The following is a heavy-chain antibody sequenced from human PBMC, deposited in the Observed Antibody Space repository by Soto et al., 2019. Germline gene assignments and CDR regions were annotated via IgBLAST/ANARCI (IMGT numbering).Heavy chain of an antibody. CDR2: ISAYNGNT. J-gene: IGHJ6*02. CDR3: ARDYRVSYYYYGMDV. CDR1: GCTFSSYA. Sequence: ASVKVSCKASGCTFSSYAISWVRQAPGQGLEWMGWISAYNGNTNYAQKLQGRVTMTTDTSTSTAYMELRSLRSDDTAVYYCARDYRVSYYYYGMDVWGQGTAVTVSS. V-gene: IGHV1-18*01. D-gene: IGHD6-6*01.